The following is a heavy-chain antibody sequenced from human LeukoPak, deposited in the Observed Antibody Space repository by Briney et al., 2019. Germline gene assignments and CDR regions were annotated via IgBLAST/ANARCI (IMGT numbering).Heavy chain of an antibody. D-gene: IGHD2-8*01. V-gene: IGHV1-69*01. Sequence: SVKVSCKASGGTFSSYAISWVRQAPEQGLEWMGGIIPIFGTANYAQKFQGRVTLTADESTSTAYMELSSLRSEDTAVYYCAREGGVVLMVYAPNTGWFDPWGQGTLVTVSS. CDR3: AREGGVVLMVYAPNTGWFDP. CDR2: IIPIFGTA. J-gene: IGHJ5*02. CDR1: GGTFSSYA.